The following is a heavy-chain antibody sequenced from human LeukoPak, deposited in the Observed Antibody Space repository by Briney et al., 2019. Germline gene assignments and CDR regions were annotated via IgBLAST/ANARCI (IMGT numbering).Heavy chain of an antibody. Sequence: GGSLRLSCVASGITFGSYSMTWVRQAPGKGLEWVANIDPDGSEKDYVESVKGRLTISRDNAKKILYLQMNSLRADDPAVYYCAIPSSYDGSRYYHAYWGQGTLVSVSS. CDR2: IDPDGSEK. V-gene: IGHV3-7*01. CDR3: AIPSSYDGSRYYHAY. D-gene: IGHD3-22*01. J-gene: IGHJ4*02. CDR1: GITFGSYS.